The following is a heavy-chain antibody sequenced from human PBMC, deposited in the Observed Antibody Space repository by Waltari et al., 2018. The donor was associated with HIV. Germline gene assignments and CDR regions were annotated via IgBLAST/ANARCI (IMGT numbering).Heavy chain of an antibody. CDR2: ISYDGGHK. CDR3: SRDSYGAALDY. V-gene: IGHV3-30*01. J-gene: IGHJ4*02. CDR1: GFTFNTYA. D-gene: IGHD6-13*01. Sequence: QVRLVESGGGVVQPGRSLRLSCAASGFTFNTYAMHWVRQAPGKGLEWWAVISYDGGHKYYADSVQGRFTISRDNSENTVYLHANSLRADDTALYYCSRDSYGAALDYWGQGTLVTVSS.